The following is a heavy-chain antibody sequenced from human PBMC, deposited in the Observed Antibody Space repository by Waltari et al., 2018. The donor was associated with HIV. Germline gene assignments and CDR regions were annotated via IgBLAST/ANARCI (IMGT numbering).Heavy chain of an antibody. CDR3: SRECYGGNPANNFDF. D-gene: IGHD2-15*01. V-gene: IGHV4-34*01. CDR1: GGSLSGYS. CDR2: VKHSGNI. J-gene: IGHJ4*02. Sequence: QVHLQQSGAALLKPSETLYPTCTVAGGSLSGYSWSWIRQPPGQGLEWIGEVKHSGNINYNPSLKSRLIISVDTSKGQFSLRLKSVTAADTAVYYCSRECYGGNPANNFDFWGQGTLVSVSS.